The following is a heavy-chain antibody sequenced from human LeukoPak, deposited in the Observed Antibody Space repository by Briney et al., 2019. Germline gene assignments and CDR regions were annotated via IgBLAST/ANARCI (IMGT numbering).Heavy chain of an antibody. Sequence: GGSLRLSCAASGFTFSSYGMHWVRQAPGKGLEWVAVISYDGSNKYYADSVKGRFTISRDNSKNTLYLQMNSLRAEDTAVYYCAKDGSVRGPRVGAYDYWGQETLVTVSS. J-gene: IGHJ4*02. V-gene: IGHV3-30*18. CDR3: AKDGSVRGPRVGAYDY. CDR1: GFTFSSYG. CDR2: ISYDGSNK. D-gene: IGHD1-26*01.